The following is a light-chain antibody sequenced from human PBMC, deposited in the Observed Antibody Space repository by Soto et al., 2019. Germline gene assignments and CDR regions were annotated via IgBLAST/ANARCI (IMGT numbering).Light chain of an antibody. V-gene: IGKV1-5*01. CDR2: DVS. Sequence: DIQMTQSPSTLSASVGARVTITCRASQSIRYWLAWHQQKPGEAPQVLIYDVSTLQKGVPSRFSGSGFGTEVTLNISSLQPDDFATYYCQQYHGFPYTFGRGTKVEIK. CDR3: QQYHGFPYT. CDR1: QSIRYW. J-gene: IGKJ2*01.